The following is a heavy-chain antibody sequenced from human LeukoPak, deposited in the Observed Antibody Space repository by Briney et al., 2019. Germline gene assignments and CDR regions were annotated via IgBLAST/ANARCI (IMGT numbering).Heavy chain of an antibody. Sequence: GASLKISCKGSRYSFTSYWIGWVRQMPGKGLEWMGIIYPGDSDTRYSPSFQGQVTISADKSISTAYLQWSSLKASDTAMYYCARRYCSSTSCSEVDYWGQGTLVTVSS. V-gene: IGHV5-51*01. CDR3: ARRYCSSTSCSEVDY. D-gene: IGHD2-2*01. J-gene: IGHJ4*02. CDR2: IYPGDSDT. CDR1: RYSFTSYW.